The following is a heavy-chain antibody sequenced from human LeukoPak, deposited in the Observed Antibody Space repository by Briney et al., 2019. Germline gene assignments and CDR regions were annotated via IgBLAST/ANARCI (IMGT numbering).Heavy chain of an antibody. CDR1: GYTFTSYD. Sequence: ASVTVSCTASGYTFTSYDINWVRQATGQGLEWMGWMNPNSGNTGYAQKFQGRVTMTRNTSISTAYMELSSLRSEDTAVYYCARVLITRSATVWGYWGQGTLVTVPS. CDR2: MNPNSGNT. D-gene: IGHD4-17*01. V-gene: IGHV1-8*01. CDR3: ARVLITRSATVWGY. J-gene: IGHJ4*02.